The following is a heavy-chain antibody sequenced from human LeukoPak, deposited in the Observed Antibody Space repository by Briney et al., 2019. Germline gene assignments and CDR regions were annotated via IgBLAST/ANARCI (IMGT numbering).Heavy chain of an antibody. Sequence: ASVKVPCKASGYTFTSYGISWVRQAPGQGLEWMGWISAYNGNTNYAQKLQGRVTMTTDTSTSTAYMELSRLRSDDTAVYFCARGYYDSSDYEYFQHWGQGTLVTVSS. CDR1: GYTFTSYG. J-gene: IGHJ1*01. V-gene: IGHV1-18*01. D-gene: IGHD3-22*01. CDR2: ISAYNGNT. CDR3: ARGYYDSSDYEYFQH.